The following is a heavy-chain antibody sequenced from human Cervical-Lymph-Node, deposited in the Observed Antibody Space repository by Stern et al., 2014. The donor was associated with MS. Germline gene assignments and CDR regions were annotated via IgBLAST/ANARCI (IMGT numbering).Heavy chain of an antibody. J-gene: IGHJ4*02. V-gene: IGHV5-51*01. CDR1: GYSFTNSW. D-gene: IGHD2-2*02. CDR2: ISPVDSET. CDR3: ARQGCATTSCHTIDS. Sequence: EVQLVQSGAEVKKPGQSLKISCKGSGYSFTNSWIGWVRQMPGKGLELMGIISPVDSETRYSPSFQGQVTISVDKSINTASVQWTSLEASDTAMYYCARQGCATTSCHTIDSWGQGTLITVSS.